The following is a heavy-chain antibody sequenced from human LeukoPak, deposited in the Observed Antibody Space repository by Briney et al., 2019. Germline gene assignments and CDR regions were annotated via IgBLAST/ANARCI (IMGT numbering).Heavy chain of an antibody. CDR3: ARGPQLLWFGELEFAAHP. Sequence: SETLSLTCAVYGGSFSGYYWSWIRQPPGKGLEWIGEINHSGSTNYNPSLKSRVTISVDTSKNQFSLKLSSVTAADTAVYYCARGPQLLWFGELEFAAHPWGRGTLVTVSS. D-gene: IGHD3-10*01. CDR1: GGSFSGYY. J-gene: IGHJ5*02. CDR2: INHSGST. V-gene: IGHV4-34*01.